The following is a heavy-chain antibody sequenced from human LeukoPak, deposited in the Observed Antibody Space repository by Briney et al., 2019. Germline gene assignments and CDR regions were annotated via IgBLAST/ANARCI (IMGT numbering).Heavy chain of an antibody. J-gene: IGHJ4*02. Sequence: GASVKVSCKASGYTFTGYYMHWVRQAPGQGLEWMGWINPNSGGTNYAQKFQGRVTMTKDTSISTAYMELSRLRSDDTAVCYCARGLPGIAAATPTGLVYWGQGTLVTVSS. CDR3: ARGLPGIAAATPTGLVY. V-gene: IGHV1-2*02. D-gene: IGHD6-13*01. CDR1: GYTFTGYY. CDR2: INPNSGGT.